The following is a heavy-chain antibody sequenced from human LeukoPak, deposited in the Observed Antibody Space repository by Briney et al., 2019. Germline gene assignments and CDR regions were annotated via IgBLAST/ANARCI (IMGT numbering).Heavy chain of an antibody. CDR1: GYTFTSYY. V-gene: IGHV1-2*02. J-gene: IGHJ4*02. Sequence: ASVKVSCKASGYTFTSYYMHWVRQAPGQGLEWMGWINPNSGGTSYAHNFQGRVTMTRDTSISTVYVELSRLRSDDTAVYFCARSGWFGELSDYWGQGTLVTVSS. CDR2: INPNSGGT. D-gene: IGHD3-10*01. CDR3: ARSGWFGELSDY.